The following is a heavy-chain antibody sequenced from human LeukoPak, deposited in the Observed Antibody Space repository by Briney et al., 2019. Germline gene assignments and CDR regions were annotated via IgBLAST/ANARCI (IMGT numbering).Heavy chain of an antibody. D-gene: IGHD2-15*01. Sequence: SETLSLTCTVSGGSTSSGGYYWSWIRQHPGKGLEWIGYIYYSGSTYYNPSLKSRVTISVDTSKNQFSLKLRSVTAADTAVYYCARGAVETATYYFDYWGQGTLVTVSS. CDR1: GGSTSSGGYY. CDR3: ARGAVETATYYFDY. CDR2: IYYSGST. V-gene: IGHV4-31*03. J-gene: IGHJ4*02.